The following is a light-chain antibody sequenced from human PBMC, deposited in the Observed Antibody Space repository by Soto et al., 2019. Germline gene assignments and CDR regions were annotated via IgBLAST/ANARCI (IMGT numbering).Light chain of an antibody. J-gene: IGKJ1*01. CDR2: KAS. V-gene: IGKV1-5*03. Sequence: EIRMTQSASTLSGSVGDRVTITCRASQTISSWLAWYQQKPGKAPKLLIYKASTLKSGVPSRFSGSGSGTEFTLTISSLQPDDFATYYCQHYNSYSEAFAQGTKVDIK. CDR1: QTISSW. CDR3: QHYNSYSEA.